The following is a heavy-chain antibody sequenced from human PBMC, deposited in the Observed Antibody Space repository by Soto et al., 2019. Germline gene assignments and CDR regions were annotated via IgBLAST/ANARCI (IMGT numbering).Heavy chain of an antibody. V-gene: IGHV1-24*01. J-gene: IGHJ4*02. CDR1: GHTLTELS. Sequence: QVQFLQSGAEVKKPGASVKVSCKVSGHTLTELSMPWVRQAPGRVLEWTGGFDPEDGETIFAQKFQGRVTMTEDTSTDSTYMEWTSLRSEDTAVYYCAAGGTRWLHSPFDYWGQGTLVTISS. CDR3: AAGGTRWLHSPFDY. CDR2: FDPEDGET. D-gene: IGHD1-1*01.